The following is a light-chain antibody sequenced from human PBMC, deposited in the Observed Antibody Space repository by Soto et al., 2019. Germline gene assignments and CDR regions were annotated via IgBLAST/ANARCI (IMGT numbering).Light chain of an antibody. Sequence: QSALTQPASVSGSPGQSITISCTGTSSDVGDYKYVSWYQQHPGKAPKALIAEVTKRPSGVSDRFSGSKSGNTASLTISGLQAEDEADYYCSSYTTNNTLVFGTGTKLTVL. V-gene: IGLV2-14*01. J-gene: IGLJ1*01. CDR3: SSYTTNNTLV. CDR2: EVT. CDR1: SSDVGDYKY.